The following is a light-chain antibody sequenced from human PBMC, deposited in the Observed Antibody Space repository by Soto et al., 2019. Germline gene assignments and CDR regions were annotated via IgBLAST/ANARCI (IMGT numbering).Light chain of an antibody. CDR1: QLIRTD. Sequence: AIQMTQSPSSLSSSVGDRVTITCQATQLIRTDLACYQQKPGKAPKLLIFGSTNLQSGVPSRFNGSGSGTDFALTINSLQPEDFAPYYCLQDSYYPLSFGGGTKVEIK. CDR2: GST. CDR3: LQDSYYPLS. J-gene: IGKJ4*01. V-gene: IGKV1-6*01.